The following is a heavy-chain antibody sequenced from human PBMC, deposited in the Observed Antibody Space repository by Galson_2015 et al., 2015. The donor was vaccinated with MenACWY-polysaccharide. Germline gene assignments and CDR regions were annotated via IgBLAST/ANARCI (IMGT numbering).Heavy chain of an antibody. CDR2: IKPDGSET. Sequence: SLRLSCAVSGFNFSSYWMSWVRQAPGKGLEWVANIKPDGSETYYVDSVRGRFTISRDNAKNTLYLQMNSLRAEDTALYYCARGYSAYDWGLGTLVTVSA. D-gene: IGHD5-12*01. V-gene: IGHV3-7*04. CDR1: GFNFSSYW. CDR3: ARGYSAYD. J-gene: IGHJ4*02.